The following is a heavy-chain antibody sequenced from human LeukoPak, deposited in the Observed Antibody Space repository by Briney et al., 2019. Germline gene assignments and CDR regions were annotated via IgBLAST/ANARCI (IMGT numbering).Heavy chain of an antibody. CDR2: ISHDGVTT. Sequence: PGGSLRLSCSASGFAFSVSAMQWVRQPPGKGLEYVSAISHDGVTTYYADSVKGRFTISRHNSKNTLYLQMSSLRPDDTAVYYCVTLAVAGYWGQGTVVTVSS. J-gene: IGHJ4*02. CDR1: GFAFSVSA. V-gene: IGHV3-64D*09. CDR3: VTLAVAGY. D-gene: IGHD6-19*01.